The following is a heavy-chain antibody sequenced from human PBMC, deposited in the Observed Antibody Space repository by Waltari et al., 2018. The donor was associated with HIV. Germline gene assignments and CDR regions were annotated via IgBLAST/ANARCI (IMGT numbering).Heavy chain of an antibody. Sequence: QVQLQQWGAGLLKPSETLSLTCAVYGGSFSGYYWSWIRQPPGKGLEWIGEINHSGSTNCNPSLKSRVTISVDTSKNQFSLKLSSVTAADTAVYYCARGRVAADYWYFDLWGRGTLVTVSS. J-gene: IGHJ2*01. CDR1: GGSFSGYY. V-gene: IGHV4-34*01. D-gene: IGHD6-19*01. CDR2: INHSGST. CDR3: ARGRVAADYWYFDL.